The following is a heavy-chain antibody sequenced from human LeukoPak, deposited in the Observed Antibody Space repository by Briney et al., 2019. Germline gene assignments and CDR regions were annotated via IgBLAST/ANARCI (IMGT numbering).Heavy chain of an antibody. CDR1: GFSFSTYS. V-gene: IGHV3-33*01. CDR2: IWYDGGNK. D-gene: IGHD3-22*01. Sequence: GGSLRLSCAAPGFSFSTYSMHWVRQAPGKGPEWGAVIWYDGGNKYYSDSVKGRFTVSRDNSKNTLYLQMNSLRAEDTAVYYCARAASHDSSGYYLVDWGQGTLVTVSS. CDR3: ARAASHDSSGYYLVD. J-gene: IGHJ4*02.